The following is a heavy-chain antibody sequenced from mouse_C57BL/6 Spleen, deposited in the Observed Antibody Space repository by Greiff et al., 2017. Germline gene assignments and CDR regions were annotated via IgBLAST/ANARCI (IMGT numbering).Heavy chain of an antibody. CDR2: ISSGSSTI. Sequence: EVMLVESGGGLVKPGGSLKLSCAASGFTFSDYGMHWVRQAPEKGLEWVAYISSGSSTIYNADTVKGRFTITRDNAKNTLFLQMTSLRSEDTAMYYCASMVTTYYYALDYWGQGTSVTVSS. CDR3: ASMVTTYYYALDY. J-gene: IGHJ4*01. V-gene: IGHV5-17*01. CDR1: GFTFSDYG. D-gene: IGHD2-2*01.